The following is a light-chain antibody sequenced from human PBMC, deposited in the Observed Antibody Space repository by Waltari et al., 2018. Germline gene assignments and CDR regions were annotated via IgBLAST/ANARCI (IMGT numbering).Light chain of an antibody. J-gene: IGKJ1*01. CDR3: QQYGDSPPWT. Sequence: ETVLTQSPGTLSLSPGDRATLSCRASQSVRTAYLAWYHQRPGQAPRLLIYGGSKMVTGIPDRFSGSGSGTHFTLTINKLEPGDCGVYYCQQYGDSPPWTFGQGTKVEIK. CDR2: GGS. V-gene: IGKV3-20*01. CDR1: QSVRTAY.